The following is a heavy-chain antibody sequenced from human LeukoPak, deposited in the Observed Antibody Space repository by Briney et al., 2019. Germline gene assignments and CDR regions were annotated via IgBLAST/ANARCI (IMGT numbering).Heavy chain of an antibody. CDR1: GFTFSSYG. D-gene: IGHD3-10*01. CDR3: AKGGGGSGLYFDY. V-gene: IGHV3-23*01. J-gene: IGHJ4*02. Sequence: PGGSLRLSGAGSGFTFSSYGMSWVRQAPGKRLEWVSAISGSGGSTYYADSVRGRFTISRDNSNNTLYLQMNSLRAEDTAVYYCAKGGGGSGLYFDYWGQGTLVTVSS. CDR2: ISGSGGST.